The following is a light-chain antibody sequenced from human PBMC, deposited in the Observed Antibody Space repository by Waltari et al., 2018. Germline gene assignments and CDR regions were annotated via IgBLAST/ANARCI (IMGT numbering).Light chain of an antibody. Sequence: DIVMTQSPDSLAVSLGERATINCKSSPSVLYSSNNKNYVAWYQQKPGQPPKLLIYRASTRESGVPDRFSGSWSGTDFTLTSSSLQAEDVAVYYCQQYYSTPPTFGGGTKVEIK. J-gene: IGKJ4*01. CDR3: QQYYSTPPT. V-gene: IGKV4-1*01. CDR1: PSVLYSSNNKNY. CDR2: RAS.